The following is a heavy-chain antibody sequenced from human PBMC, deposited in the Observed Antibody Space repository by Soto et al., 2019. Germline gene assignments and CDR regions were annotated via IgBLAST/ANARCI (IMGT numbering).Heavy chain of an antibody. CDR2: ISYDGSNK. J-gene: IGHJ6*02. D-gene: IGHD2-15*01. CDR1: GFTFSSYG. V-gene: IGHV3-30*18. CDR3: AKDLRRSRDGMDV. Sequence: QVQLVESGGGVVQPGRSLRLSCAASGFTFSSYGMHWVRQAPGKGLEWVAVISYDGSNKYYADSVKGRFTISRDNSKNTLYLQMNSLRAEDTAVYYCAKDLRRSRDGMDVWGQGTTVTVSS.